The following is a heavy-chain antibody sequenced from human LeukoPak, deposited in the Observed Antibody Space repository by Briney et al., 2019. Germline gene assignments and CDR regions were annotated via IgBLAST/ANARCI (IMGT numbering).Heavy chain of an antibody. D-gene: IGHD1-20*01. V-gene: IGHV3-21*01. CDR3: ARDPPFIIGTTFFDY. J-gene: IGHJ4*02. Sequence: PGGSLRLSCAVPGFTVNTYWMDWVRQAPGRGLEWVSSISTSSTYIYYADSVKGRFTISRDNAKNSLYLQMNSLRAEDTAVYYCARDPPFIIGTTFFDYWGQGTLVTVSS. CDR2: ISTSSTYI. CDR1: GFTVNTYW.